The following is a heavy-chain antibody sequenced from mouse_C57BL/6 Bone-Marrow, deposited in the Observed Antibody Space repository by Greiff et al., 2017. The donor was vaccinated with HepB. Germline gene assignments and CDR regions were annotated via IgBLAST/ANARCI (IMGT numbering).Heavy chain of an antibody. CDR2: LRNKANGYTT. CDR1: GFTFTDYY. V-gene: IGHV7-3*01. Sequence: EVQRVESGGGLVQPGGSLSLSCAASGFTFTDYYMSWVRQPPGKALEWLGFLRNKANGYTTEDSASVKGRFTISRDNSQSSLYLQMNALRAEDSATYYCARYSNYGYCDVWGTGTTVTVAS. J-gene: IGHJ1*03. CDR3: ARYSNYGYCDV.